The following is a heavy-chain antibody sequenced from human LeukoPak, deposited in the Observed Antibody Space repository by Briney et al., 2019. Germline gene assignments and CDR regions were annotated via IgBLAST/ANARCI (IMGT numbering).Heavy chain of an antibody. CDR3: AKDSWRSTSCFDY. J-gene: IGHJ4*02. D-gene: IGHD2-2*01. CDR2: ISGSGGST. CDR1: GFTFSSYA. Sequence: GGSLRLSCAASGFTFSSYAMSWVRQAPGKGLEWVSAISGSGGSTYYADSVKGRFTISRDNSKNTLYLQMNSLRAEDTAVYYRAKDSWRSTSCFDYWGQGTLVTVSS. V-gene: IGHV3-23*01.